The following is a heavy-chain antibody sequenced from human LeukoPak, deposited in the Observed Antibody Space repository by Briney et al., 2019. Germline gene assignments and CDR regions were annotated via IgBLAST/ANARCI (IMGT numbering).Heavy chain of an antibody. CDR1: GFTFSVYE. Sequence: PGGSLRLSCAASGFTFSVYEMSWVRQAPGKGLERVSYISRSGTDIYYADSVKGRFTTSRDNAKHSLYLQMNSLRAEDTAVYYCARLPSGTYSDYFDYWGQGTLVTVSS. D-gene: IGHD1-26*01. V-gene: IGHV3-48*03. J-gene: IGHJ4*02. CDR2: ISRSGTDI. CDR3: ARLPSGTYSDYFDY.